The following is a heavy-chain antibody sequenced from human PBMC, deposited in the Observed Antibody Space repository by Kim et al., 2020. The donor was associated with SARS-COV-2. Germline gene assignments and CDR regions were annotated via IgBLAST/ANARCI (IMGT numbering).Heavy chain of an antibody. D-gene: IGHD6-19*01. CDR3: ARVERLYSSGWYEGYYYYGMDV. Sequence: SETLSLTCAVSGGSISSSNWWSWVRQPPGKGLEWIGEIYHSGSTNYNPSLKSRVTISVDKSKNQFSLKLSSVTAADTAVYYCARVERLYSSGWYEGYYYYGMDVWGQGTTVTVSS. J-gene: IGHJ6*02. CDR2: IYHSGST. V-gene: IGHV4-4*02. CDR1: GGSISSSNW.